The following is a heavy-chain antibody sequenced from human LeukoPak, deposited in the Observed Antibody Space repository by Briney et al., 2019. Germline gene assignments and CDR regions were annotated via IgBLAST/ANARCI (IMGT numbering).Heavy chain of an antibody. Sequence: SVKVSCKASGGTFSSYAISWVRQAPGQGLEWMGGIIPIFGTANYAQKFQGRVTITADESTSTAYMELSSLRSEDTAVYYCARGGGYCSSTSCSSFDYWGQGTLVTVSS. CDR3: ARGGGYCSSTSCSSFDY. J-gene: IGHJ4*02. CDR1: GGTFSSYA. D-gene: IGHD2-2*01. CDR2: IIPIFGTA. V-gene: IGHV1-69*13.